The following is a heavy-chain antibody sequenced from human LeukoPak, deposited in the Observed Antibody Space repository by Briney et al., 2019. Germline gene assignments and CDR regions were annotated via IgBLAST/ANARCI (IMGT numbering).Heavy chain of an antibody. CDR1: GGSISSGGYY. V-gene: IGHV4-39*01. CDR2: IYYSGST. J-gene: IGHJ5*02. CDR3: ARHGQTSAWLNWFDP. D-gene: IGHD6-19*01. Sequence: SETLSLTCTVSGGSISSGGYYWSWIRQHPGKGLEWIGYIYYSGSTDYNPSLKSRVTISIDTSKNQFSLKLTSMTDPDAAVYYCARHGQTSAWLNWFDPWGQGTLVTVSS.